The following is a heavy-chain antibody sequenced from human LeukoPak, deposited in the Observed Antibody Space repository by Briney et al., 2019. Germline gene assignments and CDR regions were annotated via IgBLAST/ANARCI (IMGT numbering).Heavy chain of an antibody. J-gene: IGHJ5*02. Sequence: ASVKVSCKASGYTFTSYYMYWVRQAPGQGLEWMGIINPSGGSTSYAQKFQGRVTMTRDMSTSTVYMELSSLRSEDTAVYYCARDRPVPPDCSGGSCYSNNWFDPWGQGTLVTVSS. CDR1: GYTFTSYY. CDR3: ARDRPVPPDCSGGSCYSNNWFDP. D-gene: IGHD2-15*01. CDR2: INPSGGST. V-gene: IGHV1-46*01.